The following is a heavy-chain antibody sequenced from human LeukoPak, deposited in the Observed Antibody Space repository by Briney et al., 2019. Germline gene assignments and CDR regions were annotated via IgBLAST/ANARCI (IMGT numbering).Heavy chain of an antibody. Sequence: GGSLRLSCAASGFTLSSYGMHRVRQAPGTGLEWVAVIWYDGSNKYYADSVKGRFTISRDNSKNTLYLQMNSLRAEDTAVYYCAREGSTYYYDSSGYPKGDYFDYWGPGTLVTVSS. D-gene: IGHD3-22*01. V-gene: IGHV3-33*01. CDR1: GFTLSSYG. CDR2: IWYDGSNK. CDR3: AREGSTYYYDSSGYPKGDYFDY. J-gene: IGHJ4*02.